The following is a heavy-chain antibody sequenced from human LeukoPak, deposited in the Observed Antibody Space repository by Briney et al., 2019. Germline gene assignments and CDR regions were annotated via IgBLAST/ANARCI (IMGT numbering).Heavy chain of an antibody. Sequence: SETLSLICAVYGGSFSGYYWSWIRQPPGKGLEWIGEINHSGSTNYNPSLKSRVTISVDTSKNQFSLKLSSVTAADTAVYYCARLSIAVAERSFDYWGQGTLVTVSS. J-gene: IGHJ4*02. CDR2: INHSGST. CDR1: GGSFSGYY. CDR3: ARLSIAVAERSFDY. D-gene: IGHD6-19*01. V-gene: IGHV4-34*01.